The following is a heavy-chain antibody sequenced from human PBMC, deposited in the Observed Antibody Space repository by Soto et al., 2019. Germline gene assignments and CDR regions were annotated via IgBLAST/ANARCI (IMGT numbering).Heavy chain of an antibody. CDR2: ISAHNDNT. J-gene: IGHJ4*02. D-gene: IGHD6-6*01. V-gene: IGHV1-18*01. CDR3: ARGRDGDY. CDR1: GYAFTTYG. Sequence: QVNLVQSGAEVKKPGASVKVSCQGSGYAFTTYGITWVRQAPGQGLEWMGWISAHNDNTNYAQKLQGRVTVTRDTSTSTAYMELRSLRYDDTAVYYCARGRDGDYWGQGALVTVSS.